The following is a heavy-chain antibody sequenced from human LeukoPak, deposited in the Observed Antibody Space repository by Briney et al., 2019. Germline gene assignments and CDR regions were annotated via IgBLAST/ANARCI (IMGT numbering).Heavy chain of an antibody. Sequence: QPGGSLRLSCTTPKFNFRNYGLTWVRQTPGKELEWVSSISGNGGNTQYAASVQGRFTISRDNSKNTLYLQMNSLRAEDTAVYYCAKDPHAVEYSSSESPAGGNNWFDPWGQGTLATVSS. V-gene: IGHV3-23*01. CDR3: AKDPHAVEYSSSESPAGGNNWFDP. J-gene: IGHJ5*02. D-gene: IGHD6-6*01. CDR1: KFNFRNYG. CDR2: ISGNGGNT.